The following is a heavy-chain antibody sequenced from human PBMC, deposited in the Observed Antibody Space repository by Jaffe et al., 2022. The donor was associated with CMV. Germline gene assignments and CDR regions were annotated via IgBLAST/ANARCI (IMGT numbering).Heavy chain of an antibody. J-gene: IGHJ3*02. CDR1: GFTFTSSA. Sequence: QMQLVQSGPEVKKPGTSVKVSCKASGFTFTSSAVQWVRQARGQRLEWIGWIVVGSGNTNYAQKFQERVTITRDMSTSTAYMELSSLRSEDTAVYYCAAEGSQEMATIKVAFDIWGQGTMVTVSS. V-gene: IGHV1-58*01. CDR2: IVVGSGNT. CDR3: AAEGSQEMATIKVAFDI.